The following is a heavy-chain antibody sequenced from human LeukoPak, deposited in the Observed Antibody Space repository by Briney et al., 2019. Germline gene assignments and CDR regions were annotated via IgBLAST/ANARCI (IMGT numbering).Heavy chain of an antibody. CDR3: ARGMWEHYGYMDV. J-gene: IGHJ6*03. V-gene: IGHV4-39*07. Sequence: SETLSLTCTVSGGSISSSSYYWGWIRQPPGKGLEWIGSIYYSGSTNYNPSLKSRVTISVDTSKNQFSLKLSSVTAADTAVYYCARGMWEHYGYMDVWGKGTTVTVSS. CDR1: GGSISSSSYY. CDR2: IYYSGST. D-gene: IGHD1-26*01.